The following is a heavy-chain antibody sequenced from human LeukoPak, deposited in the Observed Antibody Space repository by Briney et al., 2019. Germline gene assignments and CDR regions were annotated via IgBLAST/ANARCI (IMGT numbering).Heavy chain of an antibody. Sequence: SETLSLTCTVSGGSISSYYWSWIRQPPGKGLEWIGYIYYSGSTSYNPSLKGRVTISVDTSKNQFSLKLSSVTAADTAVYHCARDQSGGYYFDYWGQGTLVTVSS. V-gene: IGHV4-59*01. CDR1: GGSISSYY. J-gene: IGHJ4*02. CDR3: ARDQSGGYYFDY. CDR2: IYYSGST. D-gene: IGHD3-10*01.